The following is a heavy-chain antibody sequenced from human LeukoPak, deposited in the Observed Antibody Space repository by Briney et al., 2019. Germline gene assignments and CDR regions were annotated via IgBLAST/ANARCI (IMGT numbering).Heavy chain of an antibody. CDR1: GFTLSSYW. V-gene: IGHV3-74*01. Sequence: GGSLRLSCVGSGFTLSSYWMHWVREAPGKGLVWVARINEEGSTTNHADSVRGRFTISRDNAKNPLYLQMNSLRAEDRAIYYCARDFGGNSDSWGQGTLVTVSS. CDR2: INEEGSTT. CDR3: ARDFGGNSDS. D-gene: IGHD2-15*01. J-gene: IGHJ4*02.